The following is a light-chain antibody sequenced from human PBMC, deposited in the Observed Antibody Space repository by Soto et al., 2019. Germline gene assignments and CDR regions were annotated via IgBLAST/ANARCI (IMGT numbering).Light chain of an antibody. CDR1: QSLVHSDGNTF. CDR3: MQASRCPRS. Sequence: DIVMTQTPLSSPVTLGQPASISCRSSQSLVHSDGNTFLSWVQQRPGQPPRLLIYKVSNRFSGDRERFSGTGAGTDFTLRIGSVEAEDVGVYYWMQASRCPRSFGEGPGVEIK. CDR2: KVS. J-gene: IGKJ1*01. V-gene: IGKV2-24*01.